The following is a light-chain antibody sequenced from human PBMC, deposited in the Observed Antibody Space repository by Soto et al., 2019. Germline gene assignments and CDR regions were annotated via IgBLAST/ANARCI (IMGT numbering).Light chain of an antibody. V-gene: IGKV3-20*01. CDR2: GAS. Sequence: DIVLTQSPGTLSLSPGERATLSCRASQSLSAFLAWYQQQPGQAPRLLIYGASTRATGIPDRFSGSGSGTDFPLTISRLEPEDFGVYYCQQYGFAPMYTFGQGTQLEI. CDR3: QQYGFAPMYT. CDR1: QSLSAF. J-gene: IGKJ2*01.